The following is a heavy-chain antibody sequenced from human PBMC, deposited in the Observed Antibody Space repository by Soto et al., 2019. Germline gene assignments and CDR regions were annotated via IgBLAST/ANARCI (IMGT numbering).Heavy chain of an antibody. V-gene: IGHV1-69*02. CDR2: IIPILGIA. Sequence: GASVKVSCKASGGTFSSYTISWVRQAPGQGLEWMGRIIPILGIANYAQKFQGRVTMTRDTSTSTVYMELSSLRSEDTAVYYCARVRRYCTNDCYYYYGMDVWGQGTTVTVSS. J-gene: IGHJ6*02. CDR3: ARVRRYCTNDCYYYYGMDV. D-gene: IGHD2-8*01. CDR1: GGTFSSYT.